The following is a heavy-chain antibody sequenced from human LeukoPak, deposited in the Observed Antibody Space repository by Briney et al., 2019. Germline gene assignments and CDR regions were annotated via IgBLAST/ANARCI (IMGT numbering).Heavy chain of an antibody. J-gene: IGHJ6*03. D-gene: IGHD3-10*01. CDR3: ASAGERGSSYYYYYYMDV. V-gene: IGHV1-46*01. CDR2: INPSGGST. CDR1: GYTFTSYY. Sequence: ASVKVSCKASGYTFTSYYMHWVRQAPGQGLEWMGIINPSGGSTSYAQKFQGRVTMTRDTSTSTVYMELSSLRSEDTAVYYCASAGERGSSYYYYYYMDVWGKGTTVTVSS.